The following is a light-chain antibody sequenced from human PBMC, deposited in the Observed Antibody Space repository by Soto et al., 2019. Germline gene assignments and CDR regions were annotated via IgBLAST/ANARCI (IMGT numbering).Light chain of an antibody. V-gene: IGLV2-11*01. CDR1: SSDVGYYNY. J-gene: IGLJ2*01. CDR3: CSYAGSYTVV. CDR2: DVN. Sequence: QSVLTQPRSVSGSPGQSVTISCTGTSSDVGYYNYVSWYQQHPGKAPKLMIYDVNKWPSGVPDRFSGSKSGNTASLTISGLQAEDEGDYYCCSYAGSYTVVFGGGTKLTVL.